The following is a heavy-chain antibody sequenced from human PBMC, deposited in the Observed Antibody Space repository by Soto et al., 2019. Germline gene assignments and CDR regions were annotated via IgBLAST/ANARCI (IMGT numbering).Heavy chain of an antibody. J-gene: IGHJ6*02. V-gene: IGHV1-8*01. Sequence: ASVKVSCKVSGYTFTSYDINWVRQATGQGLEWMGWMNPNSGNTGYAQKFQGRVTMTRNTSISTAYMELSSLRSEDTAVYYCARGDLGYYDFGSGSVPIYYGMDVWGQRTTVTVSS. CDR3: ARGDLGYYDFGSGSVPIYYGMDV. CDR2: MNPNSGNT. D-gene: IGHD3-3*01. CDR1: GYTFTSYD.